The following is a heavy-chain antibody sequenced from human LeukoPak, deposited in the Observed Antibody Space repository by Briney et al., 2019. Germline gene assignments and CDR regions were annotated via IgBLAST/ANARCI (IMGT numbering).Heavy chain of an antibody. Sequence: GGSLRLSCAASEFIVSINYMTWVRQAPGKGLEWVSLIYSRGDTKYADSVKGRFTISRDNSKNTLYLQMSSLRTEDTAVYYCARGPPNDLFDYWGQGTLVTVSS. CDR2: IYSRGDT. CDR1: EFIVSINY. J-gene: IGHJ4*02. V-gene: IGHV3-53*01. D-gene: IGHD1-1*01. CDR3: ARGPPNDLFDY.